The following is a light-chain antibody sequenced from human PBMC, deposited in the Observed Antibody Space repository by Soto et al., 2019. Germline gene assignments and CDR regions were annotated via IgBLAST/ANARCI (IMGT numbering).Light chain of an antibody. J-gene: IGKJ3*01. CDR3: HQYGSSPIFT. CDR2: GAS. Sequence: EIVLTQSPGTLALSPGERATPSCRASQSVSSSHLARDQHETGQAPRLLIYGASSSATGIPDSFTGSGSRTDFTVTIGGLEPVGFAVYYCHQYGSSPIFTFGPGTKVD. V-gene: IGKV3-20*01. CDR1: QSVSSSH.